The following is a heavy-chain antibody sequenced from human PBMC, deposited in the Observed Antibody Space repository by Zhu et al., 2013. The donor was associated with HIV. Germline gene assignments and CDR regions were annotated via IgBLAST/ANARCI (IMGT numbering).Heavy chain of an antibody. CDR3: ARDGLEVIAARPYYYYGMDV. CDR1: GGAFSSYA. J-gene: IGHJ6*02. D-gene: IGHD6-6*01. Sequence: QVQLVQSGAEVKKPGSSVKVSCKASGGAFSSYAISWVRQAPGQGLEWMGGIIPIFGTANYAQKFQGRVTITADESTSTAYMELSSLRSEDTAVYYCARDGLEVIAARPYYYYGMDVWGQGTHGHRLL. V-gene: IGHV1-69*01. CDR2: IIPIFGTA.